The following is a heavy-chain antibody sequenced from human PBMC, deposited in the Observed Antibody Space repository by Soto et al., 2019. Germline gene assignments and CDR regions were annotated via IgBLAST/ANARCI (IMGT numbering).Heavy chain of an antibody. CDR2: IYPGDSDT. CDR1: GYSFTRYW. D-gene: IGHD3-10*01. CDR3: AGGGVRGVITRTRDYYGMDV. Sequence: CKGSGYSFTRYWIGWVRQMPGKGLEWMGIIYPGDSDTRYSPSFQGQVTISADKSISTAYLQWSSLKASDTAMYYCAGGGVRGVITRTRDYYGMDVWGQGTTVTVSS. J-gene: IGHJ6*02. V-gene: IGHV5-51*01.